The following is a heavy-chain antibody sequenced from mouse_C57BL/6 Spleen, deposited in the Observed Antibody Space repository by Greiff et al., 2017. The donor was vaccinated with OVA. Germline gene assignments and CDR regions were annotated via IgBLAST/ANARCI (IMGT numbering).Heavy chain of an antibody. CDR2: INYDGSST. Sequence: EVQLVESEGGLVQPGSSMKLSCTASGFTFSDYYMAWVRQVPEKGLEWVANINYDGSSTYYLDSLKSRFIISRDNAKNILYLQMSSLKSEDTATYYCARDRNYGYDGYFDVWGTGTTVTVSS. D-gene: IGHD2-2*01. V-gene: IGHV5-16*01. CDR3: ARDRNYGYDGYFDV. J-gene: IGHJ1*03. CDR1: GFTFSDYY.